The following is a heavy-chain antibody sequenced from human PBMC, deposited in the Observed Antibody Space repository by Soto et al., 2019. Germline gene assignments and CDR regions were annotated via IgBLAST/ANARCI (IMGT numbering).Heavy chain of an antibody. Sequence: QVQLVESGGGVVQPGRSLRLSSAASGFIFSTYGMHWVRQAPGKGLEWVAVILYEGVNNYYADSVKGRFTISRDNSKNLLFRQMNSLKAEVKAVYYCAQSVYNWNYGFFDYWGQGTLVTVSS. CDR3: AQSVYNWNYGFFDY. CDR1: GFIFSTYG. D-gene: IGHD1-7*01. J-gene: IGHJ4*02. V-gene: IGHV3-30*03. CDR2: ILYEGVNN.